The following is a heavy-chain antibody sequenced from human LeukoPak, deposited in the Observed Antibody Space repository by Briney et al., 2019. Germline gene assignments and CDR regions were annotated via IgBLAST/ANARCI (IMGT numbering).Heavy chain of an antibody. CDR3: ARGSDSDYSSGPFDY. J-gene: IGHJ4*02. Sequence: GGSLRLSCAASGFTFSSYSMNWVRQAPGKGLEWVSSISSSSSYIYYADSVKGRFTISRGNAKNSLYLQMNSLRAEDTAVYYCARGSDSDYSSGPFDYWGQGTLVTVSS. CDR1: GFTFSSYS. CDR2: ISSSSSYI. V-gene: IGHV3-21*01. D-gene: IGHD6-19*01.